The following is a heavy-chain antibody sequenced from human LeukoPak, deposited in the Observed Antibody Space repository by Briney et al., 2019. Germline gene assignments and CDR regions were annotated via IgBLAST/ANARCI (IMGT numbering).Heavy chain of an antibody. CDR3: AREADYGDYVAAFDI. CDR2: IYPGDSDT. CDR1: GDSFTSYW. V-gene: IGHV5-51*01. Sequence: GESLKISCKGSGDSFTSYWIGWVRPMPGKGLEWMGIIYPGDSDTRYSPSFQVQVTISADKSISTAYLQWSSLKASDTAMYYCAREADYGDYVAAFDIWGQGTMVTVSS. D-gene: IGHD4-17*01. J-gene: IGHJ3*02.